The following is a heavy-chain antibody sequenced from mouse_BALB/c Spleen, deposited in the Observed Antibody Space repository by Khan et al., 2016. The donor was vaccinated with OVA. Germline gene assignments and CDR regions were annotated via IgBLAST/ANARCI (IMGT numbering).Heavy chain of an antibody. Sequence: QVQLKQSGPGLVAPSQNLSITCTVSGFSLTDYGVSWIRQPPGIGLEWLGVIWGGGTTYYNSALKSRLSISKDNSKSQVFLKMNSLQTDDTAMYYCAKGLWSHYFALDYWGQGASVTVSS. CDR3: AKGLWSHYFALDY. J-gene: IGHJ4*01. CDR2: IWGGGTT. V-gene: IGHV2-6-5*01. D-gene: IGHD1-1*02. CDR1: GFSLTDYG.